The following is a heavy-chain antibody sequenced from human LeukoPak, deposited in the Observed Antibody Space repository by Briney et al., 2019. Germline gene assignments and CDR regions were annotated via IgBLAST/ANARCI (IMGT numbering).Heavy chain of an antibody. CDR3: ARVPSDRTKYMDV. CDR2: ISSSTSYI. D-gene: IGHD2-15*01. J-gene: IGHJ6*03. Sequence: GGSLRLSCGASGFTFSTYTLNWVRQAPGKGLEWVSSISSSTSYIYYADSGKGRFTISRDNAKNSLYLQMNSLRAEDTALYYCARVPSDRTKYMDVWGKGTTVTVSS. V-gene: IGHV3-21*01. CDR1: GFTFSTYT.